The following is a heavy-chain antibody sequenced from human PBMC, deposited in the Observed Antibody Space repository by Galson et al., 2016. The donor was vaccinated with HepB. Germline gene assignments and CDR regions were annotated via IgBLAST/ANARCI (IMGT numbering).Heavy chain of an antibody. Sequence: PALVKPTQTLTLTCTFSGFSLSTSGVGVAWLRQPPGKALEWLAVIYWDGVKSYSPSLKRRLTITKDTSKDHVVLTMSNMDPVDTATYYCVYRTGSGSHFQYDYWGQGTLVTVSS. D-gene: IGHD3-10*01. V-gene: IGHV2-5*02. CDR3: VYRTGSGSHFQYDY. J-gene: IGHJ4*02. CDR1: GFSLSTSGVG. CDR2: IYWDGVK.